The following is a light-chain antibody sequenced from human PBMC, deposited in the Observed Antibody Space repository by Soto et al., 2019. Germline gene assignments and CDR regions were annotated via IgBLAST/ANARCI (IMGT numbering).Light chain of an antibody. CDR1: QGIRKD. CDR3: LQHNHFPWT. Sequence: QMTQSPSSLSASVGDSVTITCRASQGIRKDLGWYQQKPGKAPQRLIYGASLLHTGVPSRFSGSGSGTEFTLTISSLQPEDFATYFCLQHNHFPWTFGQGTKV. CDR2: GAS. J-gene: IGKJ1*01. V-gene: IGKV1-17*01.